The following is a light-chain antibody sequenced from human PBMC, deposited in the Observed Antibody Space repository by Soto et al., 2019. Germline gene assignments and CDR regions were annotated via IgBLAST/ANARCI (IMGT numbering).Light chain of an antibody. CDR2: DAS. V-gene: IGKV1-5*01. J-gene: IGKJ1*01. CDR3: QQFKDYVWT. Sequence: DIQMTHSPCEVYGSXGAGVTITXXASQNIERYMAWYQQKPGRAPSLIIYDASTLERGVPSRFSGSGSGTEFTLIISNLQPDDFATYYCQQFKDYVWTFGQGTKVDIK. CDR1: QNIERY.